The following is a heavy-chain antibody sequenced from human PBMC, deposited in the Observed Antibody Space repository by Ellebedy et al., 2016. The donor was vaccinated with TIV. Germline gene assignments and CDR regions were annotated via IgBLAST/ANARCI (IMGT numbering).Heavy chain of an antibody. V-gene: IGHV4-30-4*02. CDR2: IYYSGST. CDR1: GGSISSGHSY. D-gene: IGHD2-2*01. Sequence: MPSETLSLTCIVSGGSISSGHSYWSWIRQPPGKGLEWIGYIYYSGSTYYNPSLKSRVTISVDTSKNQFSLKLSSVTAADTAVYYCARTIVVVPFFDYWGQGTLVTVSS. J-gene: IGHJ4*02. CDR3: ARTIVVVPFFDY.